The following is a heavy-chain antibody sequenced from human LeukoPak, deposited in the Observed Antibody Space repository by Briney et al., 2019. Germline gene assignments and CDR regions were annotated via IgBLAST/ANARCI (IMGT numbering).Heavy chain of an antibody. Sequence: SQTLSLTCTVSGGSISSGSYYWSWIRQPAGKGLEWIGRIYTSGSTNYNPSLKSRVTISVDTSKNQFSLKPSSVTAADTAVYYCARVSVISGWAFDYWGQGTLVTVSS. CDR1: GGSISSGSYY. CDR3: ARVSVISGWAFDY. D-gene: IGHD6-19*01. V-gene: IGHV4-61*02. J-gene: IGHJ4*02. CDR2: IYTSGST.